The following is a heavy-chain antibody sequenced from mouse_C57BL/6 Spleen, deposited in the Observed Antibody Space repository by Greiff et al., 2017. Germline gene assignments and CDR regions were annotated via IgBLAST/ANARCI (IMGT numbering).Heavy chain of an antibody. CDR3: ARRAYDYDQAWFAY. Sequence: VQLVESGAELAKPGASVKLSCKASGYTFTSHWMHWVKQRPGQGLEWIGYINPSSGYTKYNQKFKDKATLTADKSSSTAYMQLSSLTYEDSAVYYCARRAYDYDQAWFAYWGQGTLVTVSA. CDR2: INPSSGYT. CDR1: GYTFTSHW. J-gene: IGHJ3*01. D-gene: IGHD2-4*01. V-gene: IGHV1-7*01.